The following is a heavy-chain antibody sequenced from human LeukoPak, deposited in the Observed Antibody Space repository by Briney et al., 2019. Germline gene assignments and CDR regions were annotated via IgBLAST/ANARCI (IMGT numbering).Heavy chain of an antibody. CDR2: IYPGDSDT. D-gene: IGHD6-13*01. Sequence: PGESLKISCKGSGYSFTSYWIGWVRQMPGKGLEWMGIIYPGDSDTRYSPSFQGQVTISADKSIGTAYLQWSSLKASDTAMYYCARHPPIAAAGTEAFDIWGQGTMVTVSS. J-gene: IGHJ3*02. CDR1: GYSFTSYW. V-gene: IGHV5-51*01. CDR3: ARHPPIAAAGTEAFDI.